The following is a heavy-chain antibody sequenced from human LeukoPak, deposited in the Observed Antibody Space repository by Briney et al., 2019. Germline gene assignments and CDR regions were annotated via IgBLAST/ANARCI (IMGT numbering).Heavy chain of an antibody. D-gene: IGHD1-26*01. V-gene: IGHV1-46*03. CDR1: GYTFTSCY. J-gene: IGHJ4*02. Sequence: ASVKVSCKASGYTFTSCYMRWVRQAPGQGLEWMGIINPTGGSTSYAQKFQGRVTMTRDTSTSTVFMELSSLRSEDTALYYCTRSAVVGAPGDFDYWGQGTLVTVSS. CDR3: TRSAVVGAPGDFDY. CDR2: INPTGGST.